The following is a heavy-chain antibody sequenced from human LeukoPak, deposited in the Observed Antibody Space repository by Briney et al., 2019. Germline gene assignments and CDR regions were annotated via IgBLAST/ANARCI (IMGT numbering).Heavy chain of an antibody. J-gene: IGHJ4*02. V-gene: IGHV3-15*01. Sequence: GGSLRLSCAASGFTFTNAWMSWVRQAPGKGLEWVGRIKSKTDGGTTDFAAPVKGRFTISRDDSKNTLYLHMNSLNTEDTAVYYCATGTYSSTWYRSFDYGGQGTLVTVSS. D-gene: IGHD6-13*01. CDR1: GFTFTNAW. CDR3: ATGTYSSTWYRSFDY. CDR2: IKSKTDGGTT.